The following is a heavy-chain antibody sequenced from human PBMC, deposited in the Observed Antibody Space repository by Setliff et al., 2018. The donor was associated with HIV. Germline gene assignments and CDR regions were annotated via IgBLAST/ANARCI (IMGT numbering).Heavy chain of an antibody. CDR3: ARDGPQTYGDYERYYFDY. V-gene: IGHV4-39*07. CDR1: GDPMSSTSYY. J-gene: IGHJ4*02. Sequence: NPSETLSLTCTVSGDPMSSTSYYWGWIRQSPGKGLEWIGSIYYSGSTQYNPSLKSRVTISVDTSKNQFSLKLSSVTAADTAVYYCARDGPQTYGDYERYYFDYWGQGTLVTVSS. D-gene: IGHD4-17*01. CDR2: IYYSGST.